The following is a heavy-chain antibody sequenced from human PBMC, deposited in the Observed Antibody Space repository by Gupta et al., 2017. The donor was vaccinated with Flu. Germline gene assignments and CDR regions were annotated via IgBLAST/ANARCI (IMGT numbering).Heavy chain of an antibody. CDR3: ARGRTYYYDSSGYSPAYYFDY. J-gene: IGHJ4*02. Sequence: QVQLQESGPGLVKPSETLSLTCAVSGYSISSGYYWGWTRQPPGKGLEWIGSIYHSGSTYYNPSLKSRVTISLDTSKNQFSLKLSSVTAADTAVYYCARGRTYYYDSSGYSPAYYFDYWGQGTLVTVSS. V-gene: IGHV4-38-2*01. CDR2: IYHSGST. D-gene: IGHD3-22*01. CDR1: GYSISSGYY.